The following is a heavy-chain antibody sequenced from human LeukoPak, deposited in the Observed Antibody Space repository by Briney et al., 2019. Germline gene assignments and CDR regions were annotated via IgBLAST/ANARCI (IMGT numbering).Heavy chain of an antibody. Sequence: GSLRLSCAASGFTFIGYSINWVRQPPGKGLEWIGSIYYSGRTYYNPSLKSRVTISVDTSKNQCSLKLSSVTAADTAVYYCAREVTTWFDPWGQGTLVTVSS. CDR2: IYYSGRT. J-gene: IGHJ5*02. CDR3: AREVTTWFDP. D-gene: IGHD4-17*01. V-gene: IGHV4-34*01. CDR1: GFTFIGYS.